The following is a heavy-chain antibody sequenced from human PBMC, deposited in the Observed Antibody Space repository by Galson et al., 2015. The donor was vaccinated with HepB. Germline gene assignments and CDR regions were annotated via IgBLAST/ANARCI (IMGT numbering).Heavy chain of an antibody. Sequence: SVKVSCKASGYTFTSYAMNWVRQAPGQGLEWMGWNNTNTGNPTYAQGFTGRFVFSLDTSVSTAYLQISSVKADDTAVYYWARDKLVMDSKSYYYDSSGLLDICVQGTMVAVSS. J-gene: IGHJ3*02. CDR2: NNTNTGNP. D-gene: IGHD3-22*01. V-gene: IGHV7-4-1*02. CDR1: GYTFTSYA. CDR3: ARDKLVMDSKSYYYDSSGLLDI.